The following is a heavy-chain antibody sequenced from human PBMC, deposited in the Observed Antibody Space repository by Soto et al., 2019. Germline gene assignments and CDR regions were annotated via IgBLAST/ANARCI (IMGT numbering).Heavy chain of an antibody. CDR3: ARGTYFDY. CDR1: GDTLTTYG. Sequence: VQLVQSGAEVKKPGASAKVSCKASGDTLTTYGVSWVRQAPGQGLEWVGWISAYNDHTNYAQKLQGRVTMTTDTSTSTAYMELRSLRSDDTAVYYCARGTYFDYWVQGTLVTVSS. D-gene: IGHD1-1*01. V-gene: IGHV1-18*01. CDR2: ISAYNDHT. J-gene: IGHJ4*02.